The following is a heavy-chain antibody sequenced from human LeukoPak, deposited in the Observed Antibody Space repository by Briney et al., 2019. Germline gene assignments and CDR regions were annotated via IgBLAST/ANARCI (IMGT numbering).Heavy chain of an antibody. J-gene: IGHJ4*02. Sequence: SQTLSLTCAISGDSVSSNSVAWNWIRQSSSRGLEWLGRTYYRSKWYNNYALSVNSRITISPDTSKNQLSLQLNSVTPEDTAVYYCTRDLGIAVASDWGQGTLVTVSS. D-gene: IGHD6-19*01. CDR3: TRDLGIAVASD. V-gene: IGHV6-1*01. CDR1: GDSVSSNSVA. CDR2: TYYRSKWYN.